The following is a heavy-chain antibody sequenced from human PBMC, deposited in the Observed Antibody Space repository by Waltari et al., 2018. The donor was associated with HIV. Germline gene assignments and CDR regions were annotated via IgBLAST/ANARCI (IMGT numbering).Heavy chain of an antibody. V-gene: IGHV4-34*01. CDR2: VNPSGNI. Sequence: QVQLQQSGAGLLKPSETLSLTCTVSGGSFRGYYWSWIRQPPWQGLEWIGDVNPSGNINYNPSLRSRLIISVDTSKSNCSLRLKSVTTADTAFYYCSIEGDGGNPANDFDFWGQGTLVSVAS. CDR3: SIEGDGGNPANDFDF. CDR1: GGSFRGYY. D-gene: IGHD2-15*01. J-gene: IGHJ4*02.